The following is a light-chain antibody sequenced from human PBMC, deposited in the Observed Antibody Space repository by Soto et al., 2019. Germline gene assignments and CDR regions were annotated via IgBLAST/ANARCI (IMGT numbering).Light chain of an antibody. J-gene: IGKJ4*01. CDR1: QSVTSNY. V-gene: IGKV3-20*01. CDR2: GAS. CDR3: QQYGSSPLT. Sequence: EIVLTQSPGTLSLSPGQRATLSCRASQSVTSNYLTWYQQKPGQAPRLLISGASSRATDIPDRFSGSGSGTDFTLIISRLEPEDSAVYYCQQYGSSPLTFGGGTKVEIK.